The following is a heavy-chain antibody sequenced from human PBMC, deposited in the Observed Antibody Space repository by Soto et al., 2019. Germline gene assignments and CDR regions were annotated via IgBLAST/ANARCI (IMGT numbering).Heavy chain of an antibody. CDR1: GFTFSSYD. Sequence: PGGSLRLSCAASGFTFSSYDMSWVRQAPGKGLEWVSSITYSGGSTYYADCVKGRFTLSRDNYKHALHLQMNSLRAEDRAVYYCARARGARGVGVTLAYWGRGTLVTVSS. D-gene: IGHD1-26*01. CDR3: ARARGARGVGVTLAY. CDR2: ITYSGGST. J-gene: IGHJ4*02. V-gene: IGHV3-23*01.